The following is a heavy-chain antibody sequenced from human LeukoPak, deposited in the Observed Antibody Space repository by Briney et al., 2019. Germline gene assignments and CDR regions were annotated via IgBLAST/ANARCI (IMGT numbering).Heavy chain of an antibody. D-gene: IGHD6-19*01. V-gene: IGHV4-39*02. Sequence: PSETLSLTCTVSGGSISSSSYYWGWIRQPPGKGLEWIGSIYYSGSTYYNPSLKSRVTISVDTSKNQFSLKLSSVTAADTAVYYCAREKWLVRSFDYWGQGTLVTVSS. J-gene: IGHJ4*02. CDR3: AREKWLVRSFDY. CDR2: IYYSGST. CDR1: GGSISSSSYY.